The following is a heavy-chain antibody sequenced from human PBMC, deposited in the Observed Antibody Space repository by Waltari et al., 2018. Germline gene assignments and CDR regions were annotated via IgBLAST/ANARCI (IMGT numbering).Heavy chain of an antibody. CDR1: GYTFTGYY. CDR3: TRDGVRAGIVDQ. V-gene: IGHV1-2*02. J-gene: IGHJ4*02. Sequence: QVQLVQSGAEVKKPGASVKVSCKASGYTFTGYYMHWVRQAPGQGLEWMGWIDPHSGGKNYAQKFQGRGTMTRDMSISTGYMELSRLTSDDTAVYFCTRDGVRAGIVDQWGQGTLVTVSS. D-gene: IGHD3-22*01. CDR2: IDPHSGGK.